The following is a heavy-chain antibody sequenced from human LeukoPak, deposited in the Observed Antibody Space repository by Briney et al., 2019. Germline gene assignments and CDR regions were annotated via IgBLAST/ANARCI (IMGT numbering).Heavy chain of an antibody. V-gene: IGHV1-2*06. J-gene: IGHJ4*02. Sequence: VSVKVSCKASGGTFSCYAISRVRQAPGQGLEWMGRIDPNSGGTYYAQKFQGRVTMTTDTSITTAYMELSRLRSDDTAIYYCARGSDGYNPHDFWGQGTLVTVSS. CDR3: ARGSDGYNPHDF. CDR1: GGTFSCYA. CDR2: IDPNSGGT. D-gene: IGHD5-24*01.